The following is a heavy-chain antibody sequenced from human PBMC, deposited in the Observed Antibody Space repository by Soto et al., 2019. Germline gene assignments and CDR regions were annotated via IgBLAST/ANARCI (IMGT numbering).Heavy chain of an antibody. Sequence: SQTLSLTCAISGDSVSSNSAAWNWIRQSPSRGLEWLGRTYYRSKWYNDYAVSVKSRITINPDTSKNQFSLQLNSVTPEDTAVYYCARDGNSEGGYVPNWFDPWGQGTLVTVSS. D-gene: IGHD5-12*01. J-gene: IGHJ5*02. CDR1: GDSVSSNSAA. CDR3: ARDGNSEGGYVPNWFDP. V-gene: IGHV6-1*01. CDR2: TYYRSKWYN.